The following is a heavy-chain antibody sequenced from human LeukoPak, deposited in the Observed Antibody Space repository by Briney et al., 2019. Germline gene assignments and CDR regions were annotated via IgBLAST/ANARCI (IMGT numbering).Heavy chain of an antibody. J-gene: IGHJ3*02. CDR1: GGFISSYF. D-gene: IGHD6-6*01. V-gene: IGHV4-59*01. CDR2: IYYSGGT. CDR3: AREVRESSSSFDI. Sequence: SETLSLTCTVSGGFISSYFWTWVRQAPGKGLEWLGYIYYSGGTNYNPSLKSRVTISVDMSRNQISLNLSSVTPADTAVYYCAREVRESSSSFDIWGQGTMVIVSS.